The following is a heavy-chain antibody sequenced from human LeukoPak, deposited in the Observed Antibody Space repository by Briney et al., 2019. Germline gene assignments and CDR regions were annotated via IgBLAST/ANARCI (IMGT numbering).Heavy chain of an antibody. CDR2: INPSGGST. V-gene: IGHV1-46*01. CDR1: GYTFTSYY. J-gene: IGHJ3*02. CDR3: ARAGIDYGGNSGAFDI. D-gene: IGHD4-23*01. Sequence: ASVKVSCKASGYTFTSYYMHWVRQAPGQGLERMGIINPSGGSTSYAQKFQGRVTMTRDTSTSTAYMELSSLRSEDTAVYYCARAGIDYGGNSGAFDIWGQGTMVTVSS.